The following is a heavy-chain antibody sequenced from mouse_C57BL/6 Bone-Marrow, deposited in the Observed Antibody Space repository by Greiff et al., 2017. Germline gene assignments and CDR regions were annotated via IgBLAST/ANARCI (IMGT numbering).Heavy chain of an antibody. Sequence: EVHLVESGGGLVKPGGSLKLSCAASGFTFSSYTMSWVRQTPEKRLEWVATISGGGGNTYYPDSVKGRFTISRDNAKNTLYLQMSSLRSEDTALYYCARHELRDYWGQGTTLTVSS. CDR1: GFTFSSYT. CDR3: ARHELRDY. D-gene: IGHD1-1*01. V-gene: IGHV5-9*01. CDR2: ISGGGGNT. J-gene: IGHJ2*01.